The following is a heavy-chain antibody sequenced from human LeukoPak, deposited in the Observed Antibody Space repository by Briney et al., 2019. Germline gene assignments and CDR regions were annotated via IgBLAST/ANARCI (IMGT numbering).Heavy chain of an antibody. J-gene: IGHJ5*02. D-gene: IGHD2-2*01. V-gene: IGHV4-39*01. CDR2: IYYSGNT. CDR3: ARQKRYCSSNSCPSWFDP. Sequence: PSETLSLTCTVSGGSISSSSYYWGWIRQPPGKGLEWIGNIYYSGNTYYNPSLKSRVTISVDTSKNQFSLKLSSVTAADTAVYYCARQKRYCSSNSCPSWFDPWGQGTLVIVSS. CDR1: GGSISSSSYY.